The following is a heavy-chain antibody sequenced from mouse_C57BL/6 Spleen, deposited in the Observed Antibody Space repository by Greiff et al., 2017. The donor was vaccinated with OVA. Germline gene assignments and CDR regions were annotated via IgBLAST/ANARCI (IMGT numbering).Heavy chain of an antibody. J-gene: IGHJ2*01. CDR2: INPSNGGT. CDR3: ARKSTVVPYYFDY. D-gene: IGHD1-1*01. CDR1: GYTFTSYW. Sequence: VQLQQPGTELVKPGASVKLSCKASGYTFTSYWMHWVKQRPGQGLEWIGNINPSNGGTNYNEKFKSKATLTVDKSSSTAYMQLSSLTSEDSAVYYCARKSTVVPYYFDYWGQGTTLTVSS. V-gene: IGHV1-53*01.